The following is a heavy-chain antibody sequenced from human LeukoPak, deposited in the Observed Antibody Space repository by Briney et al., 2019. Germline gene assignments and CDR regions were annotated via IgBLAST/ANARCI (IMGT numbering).Heavy chain of an antibody. CDR1: GGTFISYA. CDR3: TKSLSILWWFDY. V-gene: IGHV1-69*13. D-gene: IGHD2-21*01. Sequence: ASVKVSCKASGGTFISYAISWVRQAPGQGLEWMGGIIPIFGTANYAQKFQGRVTITADESTSTAYMELSSLRSEDTAVYYCTKSLSILWWFDYWGQGTLVTVSS. J-gene: IGHJ4*02. CDR2: IIPIFGTA.